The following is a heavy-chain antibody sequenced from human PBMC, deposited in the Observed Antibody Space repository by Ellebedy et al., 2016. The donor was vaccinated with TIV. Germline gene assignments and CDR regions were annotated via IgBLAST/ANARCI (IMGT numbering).Heavy chain of an antibody. D-gene: IGHD6-6*01. Sequence: GESLKISCAASGFTFSSYSMNWVRQAPGKGLEWVAFFSYDGSDKTYPDSVTGRFTISRDSSKNTLYLQMNSLGAEDTSVYYCARVYSSYSFDYWGQGTLVTVSS. CDR3: ARVYSSYSFDY. CDR2: FSYDGSDK. CDR1: GFTFSSYS. J-gene: IGHJ4*02. V-gene: IGHV3-30*03.